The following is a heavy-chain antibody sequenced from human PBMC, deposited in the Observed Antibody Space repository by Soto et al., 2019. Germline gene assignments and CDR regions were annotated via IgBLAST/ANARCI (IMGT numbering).Heavy chain of an antibody. D-gene: IGHD2-2*01. V-gene: IGHV3-7*01. J-gene: IGHJ2*01. CDR3: AISYLGKACSCAIYSPWSFDL. CDR1: GFTFSSYW. CDR2: IKQDGSEK. Sequence: GGSLRLSCAASGFTFSSYWMSWVRQAPGKGLEWVANIKQDGSEKYYVDSVKGRFTISRDNTKNSLYLQMNSLRAEDPAVYYCAISYLGKACSCAIYSPWSFDLWGRGTMVTVSS.